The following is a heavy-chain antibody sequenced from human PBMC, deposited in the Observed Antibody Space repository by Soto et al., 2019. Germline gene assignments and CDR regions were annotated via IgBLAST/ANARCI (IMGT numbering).Heavy chain of an antibody. D-gene: IGHD6-6*01. CDR1: GGSFSGYY. V-gene: IGHV4-34*01. CDR3: AREQKGLVLGYYYYYYMDV. Sequence: QVQLQQWGAGLLKPSETLSLTCAVYGGSFSGYYWSWIRQPPGKGLEWIGEINHSGSTNYNPSLRSRVTISVDTSKNQFSLKLSSVTAADTAVYYCAREQKGLVLGYYYYYYMDVWGKGTTVTVSS. J-gene: IGHJ6*03. CDR2: INHSGST.